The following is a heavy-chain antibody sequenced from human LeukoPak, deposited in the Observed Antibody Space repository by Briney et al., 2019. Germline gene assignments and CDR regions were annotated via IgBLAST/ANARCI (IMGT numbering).Heavy chain of an antibody. V-gene: IGHV1-2*02. D-gene: IGHD2-2*01. CDR3: ARTPDESDIVVVPAATYYHYYGMDV. Sequence: GASVTVSYKPSGYTFTGYYMHWVRQAPGQGLEWMGWINPNSGGTNYAQKFQGRVTMTRDTSISTAYMELSRLRSDDTAVYCCARTPDESDIVVVPAATYYHYYGMDVWGQGTTVTVSS. CDR2: INPNSGGT. CDR1: GYTFTGYY. J-gene: IGHJ6*02.